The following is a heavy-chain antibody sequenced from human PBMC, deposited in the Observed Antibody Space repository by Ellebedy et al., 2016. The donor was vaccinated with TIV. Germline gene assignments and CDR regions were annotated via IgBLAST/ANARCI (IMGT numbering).Heavy chain of an antibody. CDR1: GGSISSYY. J-gene: IGHJ3*02. V-gene: IGHV4-59*01. CDR2: IYYSGST. Sequence: MPGGSLRLSCTVSGGSISSYYWSWIRQPPGKGLEWIGYIYYSGSTNYNPSLKSRVTISVDTSKNQFSLKLSSVTAADTAVYYCAREFGSSWSGNAFDIWGQGTMVTVSS. CDR3: AREFGSSWSGNAFDI. D-gene: IGHD6-13*01.